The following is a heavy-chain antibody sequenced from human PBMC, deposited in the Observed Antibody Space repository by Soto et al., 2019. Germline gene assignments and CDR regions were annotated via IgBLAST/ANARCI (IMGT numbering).Heavy chain of an antibody. CDR3: ARVSGSYYYGMDV. Sequence: SVKVSCKASGGSFSTAAISWVRQAPGQGLEWMGGIMPIFRTADYAQKFQGRVTITADESTSTVYLELSSLRSEDTAVYYCARVSGSYYYGMDVWGQGTTVTVSS. CDR2: IMPIFRTA. V-gene: IGHV1-69*13. CDR1: GGSFSTAA. D-gene: IGHD1-26*01. J-gene: IGHJ6*02.